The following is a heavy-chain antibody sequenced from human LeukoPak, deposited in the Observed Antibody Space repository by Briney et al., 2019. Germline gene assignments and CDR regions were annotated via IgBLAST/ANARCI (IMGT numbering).Heavy chain of an antibody. CDR2: INYSGST. V-gene: IGHV4-59*01. Sequence: SETLSLTCTVSGGSISTYYWSWIRQAPGKGLEWIGYINYSGSTDYNPSLKSRVTKSVDTSKNQLSLKMRSVTAADTAVYYCAREYSSFEYWGQGTLVTVSS. CDR3: AREYSSFEY. D-gene: IGHD6-13*01. CDR1: GGSISTYY. J-gene: IGHJ4*02.